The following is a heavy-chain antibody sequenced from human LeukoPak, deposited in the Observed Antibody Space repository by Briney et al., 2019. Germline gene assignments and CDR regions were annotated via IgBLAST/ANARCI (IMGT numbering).Heavy chain of an antibody. V-gene: IGHV4-30-4*01. CDR2: IYHSGSA. Sequence: SETLSLTCTVSGGSISSGGYYWSWIRQPPGKGLEWIGYIYHSGSAYYNPSLRSRVSISVDTSKNQFSLKLSSVTAADTAVYYCARDMRGGSSPDLWGRGTLVTVSS. CDR1: GGSISSGGYY. CDR3: ARDMRGGSSPDL. J-gene: IGHJ2*01. D-gene: IGHD2-15*01.